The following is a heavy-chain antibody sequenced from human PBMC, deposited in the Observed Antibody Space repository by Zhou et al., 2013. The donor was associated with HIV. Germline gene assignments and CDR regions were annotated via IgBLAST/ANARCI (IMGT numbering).Heavy chain of an antibody. CDR3: ARGWRLSSSSLDYYYYMDL. J-gene: IGHJ6*03. Sequence: QVQLVQSGSEVKWPGSSVEVSCEASGGTFSDFAVSWMRQAPGHGLEWVGGIIPSFETPKYAQKFQGRVTISTDESRSTAYMELRRLRSEDTAIYYCARGWRLSSSSLDYYYYMDLWGKGTSVTVS. D-gene: IGHD6-6*01. CDR2: IIPSFETP. V-gene: IGHV1-69*05. CDR1: GGTFSDFA.